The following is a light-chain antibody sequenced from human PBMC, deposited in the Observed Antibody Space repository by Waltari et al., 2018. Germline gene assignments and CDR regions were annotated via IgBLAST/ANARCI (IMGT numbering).Light chain of an antibody. CDR1: QSISSW. CDR3: QQYNSYSPT. J-gene: IGKJ3*01. Sequence: DIQMTQSPSTLSASVGDRVTITCLASQSISSWLAWYQQKPGKAPKLLIYKASSLESGVPSRFSGSGSGTEFTLTISSLQPDDFATYYCQQYNSYSPTFGPGTKVDIK. CDR2: KAS. V-gene: IGKV1-5*03.